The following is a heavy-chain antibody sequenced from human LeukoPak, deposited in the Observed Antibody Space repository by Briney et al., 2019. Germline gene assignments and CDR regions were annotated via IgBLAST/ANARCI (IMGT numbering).Heavy chain of an antibody. CDR3: ARENILTGYPSYYFDY. J-gene: IGHJ4*02. D-gene: IGHD3-9*01. Sequence: GGSLRLSCAASGFTFSSYSMNWVRQAPGKGLEWVSSISSSSCYIYYADSVKGRFTISRDNAKNSLYLQMNSLRAEDTAVYYCARENILTGYPSYYFDYWGQGTLVTVSS. V-gene: IGHV3-21*01. CDR2: ISSSSCYI. CDR1: GFTFSSYS.